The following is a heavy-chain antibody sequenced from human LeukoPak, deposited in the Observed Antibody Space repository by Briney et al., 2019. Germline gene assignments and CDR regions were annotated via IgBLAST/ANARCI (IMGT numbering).Heavy chain of an antibody. V-gene: IGHV3-30-3*01. Sequence: PVRSLRLSCAASGFTFSSYAMHWVRQAPGKGLEWVAVISYDGSNKYYADSVKGRFTISRDNSKNTLYLEMNSLRAEDTAVYYCARGRSGYSSGWSENWFDPWGQGTLVTVSS. CDR3: ARGRSGYSSGWSENWFDP. J-gene: IGHJ5*02. CDR2: ISYDGSNK. CDR1: GFTFSSYA. D-gene: IGHD6-19*01.